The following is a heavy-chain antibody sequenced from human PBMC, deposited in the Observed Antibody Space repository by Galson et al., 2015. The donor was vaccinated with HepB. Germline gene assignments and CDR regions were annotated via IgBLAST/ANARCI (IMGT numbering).Heavy chain of an antibody. CDR2: IIPIFGTA. J-gene: IGHJ3*02. CDR1: GGTFSSYA. D-gene: IGHD2/OR15-2a*01. CDR3: ARDRGGPSREYCNEGSGPDGAFDI. Sequence: SVKVSCKASGGTFSSYAISWVRQAPGQGLEWMGGIIPIFGTANYAEKFQGRVTITADESTSTAYMELSSLRSEDTAVYYCARDRGGPSREYCNEGSGPDGAFDICGQGTMITVSS. V-gene: IGHV1-69*13.